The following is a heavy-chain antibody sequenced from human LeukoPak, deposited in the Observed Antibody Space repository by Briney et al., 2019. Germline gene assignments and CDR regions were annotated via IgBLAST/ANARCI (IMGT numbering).Heavy chain of an antibody. J-gene: IGHJ4*02. CDR3: ARLGDDNGGWYYFDY. V-gene: IGHV4-39*01. CDR1: GGFISSSNYD. Sequence: SEAVSLTCTVWGGFISSSNYDWGGVRQPPGRGLERIGTYHYTRRTYYTPYLKSRVTISVDTSKNQFSLKLSSVAAADSAVYYCARLGDDNGGWYYFDYWGQGTLVTVSS. CDR2: YHYTRRT. D-gene: IGHD6-19*01.